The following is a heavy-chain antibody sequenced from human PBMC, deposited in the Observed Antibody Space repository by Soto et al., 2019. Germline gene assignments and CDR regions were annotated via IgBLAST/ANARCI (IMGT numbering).Heavy chain of an antibody. CDR2: IYYSGST. J-gene: IGHJ5*02. CDR1: GGSVSSGSYY. Sequence: PSETLSLTCTVSGGSVSSGSYYWSWIRQPPGKGLEWIGYIYYSGSTNYNPSLKSRVTISVDTSKNQFSLKLSSVTAADTAVYYCARGEYYYGSGSYYNPYNWFDPWGQGTLVTVSS. CDR3: ARGEYYYGSGSYYNPYNWFDP. D-gene: IGHD3-10*01. V-gene: IGHV4-61*01.